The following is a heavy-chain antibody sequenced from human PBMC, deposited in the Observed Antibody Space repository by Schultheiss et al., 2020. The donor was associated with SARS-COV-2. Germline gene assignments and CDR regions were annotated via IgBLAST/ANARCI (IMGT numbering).Heavy chain of an antibody. Sequence: SQTLSLTCTVSGGSISSYYWSWIRQPPGKGLEWIGEINHSGSTNYNPSLKSRVTISVDTSKNQFSLKLSSVTAADTAVYYCARVIDWLPPYYYYYMDVWGKGTTVTVSS. V-gene: IGHV4-34*01. CDR3: ARVIDWLPPYYYYYMDV. J-gene: IGHJ6*03. CDR2: INHSGST. D-gene: IGHD3-9*01. CDR1: GGSISSYY.